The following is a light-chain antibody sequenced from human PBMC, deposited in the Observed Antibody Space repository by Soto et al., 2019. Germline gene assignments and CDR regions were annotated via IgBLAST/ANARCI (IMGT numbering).Light chain of an antibody. Sequence: EIVLTQSPGTLSLSPGERATLSCRASHIISNSYLAWYQQKPGQAPRLLIYGASSRATGIPDRFSGSGSGTDFTLIISRLEPEDFAVYYCHQYGTSPYTFGQGTKLEIK. CDR1: HIISNSY. CDR2: GAS. V-gene: IGKV3-20*01. CDR3: HQYGTSPYT. J-gene: IGKJ2*01.